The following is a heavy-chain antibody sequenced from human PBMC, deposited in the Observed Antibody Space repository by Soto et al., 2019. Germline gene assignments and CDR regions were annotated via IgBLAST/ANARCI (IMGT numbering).Heavy chain of an antibody. CDR3: AKGGRQWLVTSDFNY. Sequence: GGSLRLSCAASGLTFRSYWMHWVRQAPGKGLVWVSRINTDGSIAMYVDSVKGRFTISRDSSKNTVSLEMTSLRAEDTAVYYCAKGGRQWLVTSDFNYWGQGALVTAPQ. CDR1: GLTFRSYW. D-gene: IGHD6-19*01. V-gene: IGHV3-74*03. CDR2: INTDGSIA. J-gene: IGHJ4*02.